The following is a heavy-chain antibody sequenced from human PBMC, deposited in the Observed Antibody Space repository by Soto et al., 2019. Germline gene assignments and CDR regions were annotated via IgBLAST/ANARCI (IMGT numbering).Heavy chain of an antibody. CDR1: GGSISSYY. CDR2: IYYSGST. J-gene: IGHJ4*02. D-gene: IGHD5-12*01. Sequence: SETLSLTCTVSGGSISSYYWSWIRQPPGKGLEWIGYIYYSGSTNYNPSLKNRVTISVDTSKNQFSLKLSSVTAADTAVYYCARGYSGYDDFDYWGQGTLVTVSS. CDR3: ARGYSGYDDFDY. V-gene: IGHV4-59*01.